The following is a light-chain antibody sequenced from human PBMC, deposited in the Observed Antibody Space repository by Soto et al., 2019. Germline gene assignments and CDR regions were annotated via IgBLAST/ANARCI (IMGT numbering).Light chain of an antibody. CDR1: QSVHSN. V-gene: IGKV3-15*01. CDR2: GAS. Sequence: IVMTQSPATLSLSPGETATLSCRASQSVHSNLAWFQQHPGQAPRLLIYGASSRATGIPVRFSGSGSGTEFTLTISSLQPEDFGVYYCQQYTDWPWGTFGGGTKVDIK. CDR3: QQYTDWPWGT. J-gene: IGKJ4*01.